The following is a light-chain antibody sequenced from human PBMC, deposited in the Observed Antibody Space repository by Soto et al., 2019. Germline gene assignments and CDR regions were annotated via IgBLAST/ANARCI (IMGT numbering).Light chain of an antibody. CDR2: ENS. CDR3: CSYAVSSTWV. J-gene: IGLJ3*02. V-gene: IGLV2-23*01. Sequence: QSALTQPASVSGSPGQSITISCTGTSSDVGSYNLVSWYQQHPGKAPKIMIYENSKRPSGISNRFSGSKSGNTASLTISGLQAEDEADYYCCSYAVSSTWVFGGGTKLTVL. CDR1: SSDVGSYNL.